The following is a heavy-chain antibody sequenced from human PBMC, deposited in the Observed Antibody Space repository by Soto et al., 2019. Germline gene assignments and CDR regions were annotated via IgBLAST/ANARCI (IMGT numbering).Heavy chain of an antibody. D-gene: IGHD3-22*01. V-gene: IGHV4-59*13. Sequence: KPSGTLSLTCTAFGGSISSYYWSWTRQPPGKGLEWIGYIYYSGSTNYNPSLKSRVTISVDTSQNQFSLKLSSVTAADTAVYYCSRECRRCCYYCEGFDPWGQGTLVNGSS. J-gene: IGHJ5*02. CDR2: IYYSGST. CDR1: GGSISSYY. CDR3: SRECRRCCYYCEGFDP.